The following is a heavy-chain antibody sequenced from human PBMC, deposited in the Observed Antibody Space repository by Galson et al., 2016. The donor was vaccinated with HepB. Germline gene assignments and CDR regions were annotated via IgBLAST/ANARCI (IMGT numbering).Heavy chain of an antibody. V-gene: IGHV3-23*01. Sequence: SLRLSCAASGFTFRTYPMGWVRQAPGQGPEWVSGINAGGNNRYHSDSVKGRFAISRDNSKNTLYLQLDNLRGEDTAVYYCVKYVGLDGFDYWGQGTLVSVSS. CDR1: GFTFRTYP. CDR3: VKYVGLDGFDY. J-gene: IGHJ4*02. D-gene: IGHD3/OR15-3a*01. CDR2: INAGGNNR.